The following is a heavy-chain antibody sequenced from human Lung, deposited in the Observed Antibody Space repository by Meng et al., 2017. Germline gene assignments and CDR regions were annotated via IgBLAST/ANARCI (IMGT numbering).Heavy chain of an antibody. Sequence: QGKLQQWGGGLLKPSETPSLTCVVSGGSFSDYYWSWSRQPPGKGLEWIGEINHSGSTNYNPSLESRATISVDTSQNNLSLKLSSVTAADSAVYYCARGPTTMAHDFDYWGQGTLVTVSS. J-gene: IGHJ4*02. D-gene: IGHD4-11*01. V-gene: IGHV4-34*01. CDR1: GGSFSDYY. CDR2: INHSGST. CDR3: ARGPTTMAHDFDY.